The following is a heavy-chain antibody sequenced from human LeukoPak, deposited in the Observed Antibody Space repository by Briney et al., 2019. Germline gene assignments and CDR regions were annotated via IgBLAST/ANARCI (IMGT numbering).Heavy chain of an antibody. CDR2: IYHSGNT. CDR3: ARGNYDTRGPYYFDY. CDR1: GYSISSGYY. V-gene: IGHV4-38-2*02. J-gene: IGHJ4*02. D-gene: IGHD3-22*01. Sequence: SETLSLTCTVSGYSISSGYYWGWLRQPPGKGLEWIGTIYHSGNTYYNPSLKSRVTISVDTSKNQFSLKLSSVTAADTAVYYCARGNYDTRGPYYFDYRGQGTLVTVSS.